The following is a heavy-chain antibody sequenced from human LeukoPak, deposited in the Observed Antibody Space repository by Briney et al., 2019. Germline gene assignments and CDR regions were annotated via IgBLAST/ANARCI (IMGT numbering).Heavy chain of an antibody. CDR1: GFTFSSYA. J-gene: IGHJ4*02. CDR2: ISGSGGST. Sequence: PGGSLRLSCAASGFTFSSYAMSWVRQAPGKGLEWVSAISGSGGSTYCADSVKGRFTISRDNAKNSLYLQMNSLRAEDTAVYYCARAKLLYLGSEPTDYWGQGTLVTVSS. V-gene: IGHV3-23*01. D-gene: IGHD3-10*01. CDR3: ARAKLLYLGSEPTDY.